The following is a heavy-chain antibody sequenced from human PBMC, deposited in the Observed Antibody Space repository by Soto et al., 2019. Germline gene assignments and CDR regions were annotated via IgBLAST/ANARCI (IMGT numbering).Heavy chain of an antibody. Sequence: VRGLHSGVEVRGLGSWWKSPARRSEDPFKNGVFTWFRQAPGQGLEWMGGIIPLFGTPDFAQRFQGRLTMTTDESTTTAYMELSRLRSEDTATYYCAAELGFGKLSVVWVQGTTVIVSS. CDR3: AAELGFGKLSVV. J-gene: IGHJ6*02. V-gene: IGHV1-69*05. CDR1: EDPFKNGV. D-gene: IGHD3-10*01. CDR2: IIPLFGTP.